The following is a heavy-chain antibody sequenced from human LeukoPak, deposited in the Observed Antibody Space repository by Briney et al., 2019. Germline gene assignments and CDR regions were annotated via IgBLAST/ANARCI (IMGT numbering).Heavy chain of an antibody. CDR2: IYWNDDK. CDR3: AHTESLLLFGELLSYFDY. V-gene: IGHV2-5*01. J-gene: IGHJ4*02. CDR1: GFSLSTSGVG. D-gene: IGHD3-10*01. Sequence: SGPTLVNPTQTLTLTCNFSGFSLSTSGVGVGWIRQPPGKALEWLALIYWNDDKRYSPSLKSRLTITKDTSKNQVVLTMTNMDPVDTATYYCAHTESLLLFGELLSYFDYWGQGTLVTVSS.